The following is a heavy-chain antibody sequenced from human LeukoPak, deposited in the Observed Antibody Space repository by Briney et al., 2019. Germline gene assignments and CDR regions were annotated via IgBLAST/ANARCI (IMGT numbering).Heavy chain of an antibody. V-gene: IGHV4-59*01. CDR3: ARALYGSGSYNWFDP. CDR2: IYYSGST. Sequence: KPSETLSLTCTVSGGSISSYYWSWIRQPPGKGLEWIVYIYYSGSTNYNPSLKSRVTISVDTSKNQFSLKLSSVTAADTAVYYCARALYGSGSYNWFDPWGQGTLVTVSS. J-gene: IGHJ5*02. CDR1: GGSISSYY. D-gene: IGHD3-10*01.